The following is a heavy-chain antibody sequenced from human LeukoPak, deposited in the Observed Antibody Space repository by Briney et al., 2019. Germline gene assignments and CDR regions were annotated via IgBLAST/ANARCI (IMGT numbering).Heavy chain of an antibody. Sequence: GGSLGLSCAASGFTFNRYWMSWVRQAPGKGLEWVANIKQDGSEKYYVDSVKGRFTISRDNAKNSLYLQMNSLRAEDTAVYYCARATYYDFWSGYFLAYYFDYWGQGTLVTVSS. D-gene: IGHD3-3*01. V-gene: IGHV3-7*01. CDR2: IKQDGSEK. CDR1: GFTFNRYW. J-gene: IGHJ4*02. CDR3: ARATYYDFWSGYFLAYYFDY.